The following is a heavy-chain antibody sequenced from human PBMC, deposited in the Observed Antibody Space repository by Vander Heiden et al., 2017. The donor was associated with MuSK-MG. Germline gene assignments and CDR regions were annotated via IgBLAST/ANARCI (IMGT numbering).Heavy chain of an antibody. V-gene: IGHV3-20*04. CDR2: MNWNGGST. CDR1: GFKFDAYG. CDR3: ARARSSG. Sequence: EVQLVESGGGVVRPGGSLRLPCAASGFKFDAYGIIWVRQAPGKGLEWVSTMNWNGGSTTYADSVRGRFTVSRDNAKRSVYLQMSSLRDQDTAFYYCARARSSGWGQGTLVTVSS. D-gene: IGHD6-25*01. J-gene: IGHJ4*02.